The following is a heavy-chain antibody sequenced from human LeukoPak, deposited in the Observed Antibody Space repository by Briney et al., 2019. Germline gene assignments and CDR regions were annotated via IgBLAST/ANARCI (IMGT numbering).Heavy chain of an antibody. CDR2: INPNSGGT. Sequence: ASVKVSCKASGYIFTDYYMHWVRQSPGQELGWMGRINPNSGGTNYAQKFQGRVTMTRDTSISTAYTELSSLRSDDTAVYYCARDSTYYDFWSGYYTGTFDYWGQGTLVTVSS. D-gene: IGHD3-3*01. V-gene: IGHV1/OR15-1*02. CDR1: GYIFTDYY. CDR3: ARDSTYYDFWSGYYTGTFDY. J-gene: IGHJ4*02.